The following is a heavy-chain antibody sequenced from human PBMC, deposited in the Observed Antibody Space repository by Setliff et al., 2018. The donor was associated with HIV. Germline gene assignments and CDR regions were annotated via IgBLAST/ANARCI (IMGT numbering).Heavy chain of an antibody. CDR1: GFSISSRYY. CDR3: ARESPSSSWFYFDS. CDR2: IYHTGSS. Sequence: SETLSLTCDVSGFSISSRYYWGWIRQSPGKGLEWIGNIYHTGSSYYNPSLNDRATISLDTSKNQFSLKLGSVTAADTAVYYCARESPSSSWFYFDSWGQGTLVTVSS. J-gene: IGHJ4*02. D-gene: IGHD6-13*01. V-gene: IGHV4-38-2*02.